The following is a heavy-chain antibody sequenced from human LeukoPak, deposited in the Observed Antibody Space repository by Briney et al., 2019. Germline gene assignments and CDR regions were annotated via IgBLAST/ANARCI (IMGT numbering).Heavy chain of an antibody. CDR1: GFTVSNNY. CDR2: IYSGGNT. V-gene: IGHV3-66*04. D-gene: IGHD3-22*01. J-gene: IGHJ5*02. CDR3: SRRSGYPNWFDP. Sequence: PGGSLRLSCAASGFTVSNNYMGWVRQAPGKGLEWVSVIYSGGNTYYADSVKGRFTISRDNSNNTLYLQMNSLTVEDTAVYYCSRRSGYPNWFDPWGQGTLVTVSS.